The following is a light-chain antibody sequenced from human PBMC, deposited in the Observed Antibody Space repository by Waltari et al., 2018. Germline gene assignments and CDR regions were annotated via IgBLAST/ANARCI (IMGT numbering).Light chain of an antibody. J-gene: IGLJ3*02. V-gene: IGLV2-14*01. CDR1: SSDVGGHNF. CDR2: EVS. Sequence: QSALTQPASVSGSPGQSITISCTGTSSDVGGHNFVSWYQQHPGKAPKLMIYEVSNRPSGVSNRFSGSQSGNTASLPISGLQAEDDTAYYCSSYTSDTTHWVFGGGTELTVL. CDR3: SSYTSDTTHWV.